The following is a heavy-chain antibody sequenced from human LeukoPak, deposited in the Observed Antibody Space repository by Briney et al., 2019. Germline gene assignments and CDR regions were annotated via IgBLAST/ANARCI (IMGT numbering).Heavy chain of an antibody. CDR1: GFTFSSYA. CDR3: ASGSASPKYYYDSSGYYRGVDY. CDR2: ISYDGSNK. J-gene: IGHJ4*02. V-gene: IGHV3-30-3*01. D-gene: IGHD3-22*01. Sequence: GGSLRLSCAASGFTFSSYAMHWVRQAPGKGLEWVAVISYDGSNKYYADSVKGRFTISRDNSKNTLYLQMNSLRAEDTAVYYCASGSASPKYYYDSSGYYRGVDYWGQGTLVTVSS.